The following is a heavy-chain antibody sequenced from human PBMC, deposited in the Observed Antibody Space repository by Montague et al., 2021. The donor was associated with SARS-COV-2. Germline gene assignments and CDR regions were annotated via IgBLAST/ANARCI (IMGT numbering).Heavy chain of an antibody. Sequence: SETLSLTCAVYDGTFSDYFLTRIPQPPGKGLGWTGESNHRRSSNYKPFPKSRVTISVDTSKNQFSLKLTSVTAADTAVYYCARGRQHINMVVVVVTGGEYYFDFWGQGTLVAVSS. CDR1: DGTFSDYF. CDR2: SNHRRSS. CDR3: ARGRQHINMVVVVVTGGEYYFDF. J-gene: IGHJ4*02. D-gene: IGHD3-22*01. V-gene: IGHV4-34*01.